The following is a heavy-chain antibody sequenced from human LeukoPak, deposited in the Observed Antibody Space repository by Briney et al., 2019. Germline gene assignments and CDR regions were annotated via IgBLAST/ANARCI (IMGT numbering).Heavy chain of an antibody. V-gene: IGHV3-7*01. CDR3: TRVRGSGGYYTKIMYYFDY. J-gene: IGHJ4*02. CDR1: GFTFSDYW. Sequence: GGSLRLSCAASGFTFSDYWMSWVRQAPGKGLEWVANINQGGSEKYYVDSVKGRFTISRDNAKNSLYLQMNSLRAEDTAVYYCTRVRGSGGYYTKIMYYFDYWGQGTLVTVSS. CDR2: INQGGSEK. D-gene: IGHD3-10*01.